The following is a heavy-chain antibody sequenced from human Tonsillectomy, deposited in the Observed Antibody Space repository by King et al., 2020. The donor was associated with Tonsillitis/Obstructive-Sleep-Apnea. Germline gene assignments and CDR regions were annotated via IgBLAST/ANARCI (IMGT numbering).Heavy chain of an antibody. CDR1: GFTFSSYW. CDR2: INGDGSIT. V-gene: IGHV3-74*03. D-gene: IGHD6-19*01. J-gene: IGHJ3*02. CDR3: AXDHSGPMAXXI. Sequence: VQLVESGGGLVQPGGSLRLSCAASGFTFSSYWMHWVRQAPGKGLVWVSCINGDGSITMYADSVKGRFTISRDDAKNTLYLQMNSLRAEDTAVYYCAXDHSGPMAXXIXXQGTMVTVSS.